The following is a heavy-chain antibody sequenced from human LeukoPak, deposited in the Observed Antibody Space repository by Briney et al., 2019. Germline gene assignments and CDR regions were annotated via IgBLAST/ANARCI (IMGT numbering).Heavy chain of an antibody. D-gene: IGHD2-2*01. V-gene: IGHV3-48*01. Sequence: PGGSLRLSCAASGFTFSNYTMNWVRQAPGKGLEWVSYISSSSSAIFYADSVKGRFTISRNNAKNSLYLQMNSLRAEDTAIYYCARGGAGTSPYWGQGTLVTVSS. CDR1: GFTFSNYT. J-gene: IGHJ4*02. CDR2: ISSSSSAI. CDR3: ARGGAGTSPY.